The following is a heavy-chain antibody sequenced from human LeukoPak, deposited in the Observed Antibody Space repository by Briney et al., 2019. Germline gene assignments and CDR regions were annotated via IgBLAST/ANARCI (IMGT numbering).Heavy chain of an antibody. CDR3: AKWAARGDGLPRSHFDY. Sequence: GSLRLSCVASGFTFSSYGMHWVRQAPGKGLEWVAVISYDGSNKYYADSVKGRFTISRDNSKDTLYLQLNSLRAEDTALYYCAKWAARGDGLPRSHFDYWGQGILVTVSS. V-gene: IGHV3-30*18. J-gene: IGHJ4*02. D-gene: IGHD2-21*02. CDR1: GFTFSSYG. CDR2: ISYDGSNK.